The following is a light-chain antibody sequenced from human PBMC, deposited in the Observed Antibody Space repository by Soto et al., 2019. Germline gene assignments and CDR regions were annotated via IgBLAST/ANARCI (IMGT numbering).Light chain of an antibody. Sequence: DIQMTQSPSSLSASVGDSVTITCRASESISFYLNWYQQKPGQAPKVLIYAASTLHRGVPSRFSGVGSGTDFTLTISSLQPEDFATYYCQQNYINPRTFGPGTKVEIK. J-gene: IGKJ4*01. V-gene: IGKV1-39*01. CDR1: ESISFY. CDR2: AAS. CDR3: QQNYINPRT.